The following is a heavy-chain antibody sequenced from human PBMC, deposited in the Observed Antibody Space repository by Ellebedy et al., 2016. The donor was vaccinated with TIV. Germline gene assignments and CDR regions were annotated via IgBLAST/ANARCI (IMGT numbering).Heavy chain of an antibody. D-gene: IGHD6-13*01. V-gene: IGHV3-30-3*01. CDR1: GFTFSSYA. J-gene: IGHJ4*02. CDR3: ARSNPRAAVGTGFDY. CDR2: ISYDGSNK. Sequence: GESLKISCAASGFTFSSYAMHWVRQAPGKGLEWVAVISYDGSNKYYADSVKGRFTISRDNSKNTLYLQMYSLRAEDTAVYYCARSNPRAAVGTGFDYWGQGTLVTVSS.